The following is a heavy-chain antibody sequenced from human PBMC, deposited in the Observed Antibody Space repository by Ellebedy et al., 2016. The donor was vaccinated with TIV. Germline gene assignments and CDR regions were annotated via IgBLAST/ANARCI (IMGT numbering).Heavy chain of an antibody. Sequence: ASVKVSXXASGYTFSSYGISWVRQAPGQGLEWMGWISAYNDNTNYVQKLQGRVTMTTDTSTSTAYMELRSLRSDDTAVYYCARDESGYSAYFDYWGQGTLVTVSS. CDR1: GYTFSSYG. CDR2: ISAYNDNT. D-gene: IGHD3-9*01. V-gene: IGHV1-18*01. CDR3: ARDESGYSAYFDY. J-gene: IGHJ4*02.